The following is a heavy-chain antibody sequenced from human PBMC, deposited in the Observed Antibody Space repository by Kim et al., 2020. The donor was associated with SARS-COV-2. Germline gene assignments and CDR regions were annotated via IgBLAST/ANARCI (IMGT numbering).Heavy chain of an antibody. J-gene: IGHJ4*02. CDR3: ATRRGSGRIFDY. D-gene: IGHD3-10*01. Sequence: YADAVKGRFTISRDNSKNTLYLQMNSLRAEDTAVYYCATRRGSGRIFDYWGQGTLVTVSS. V-gene: IGHV3-23*01.